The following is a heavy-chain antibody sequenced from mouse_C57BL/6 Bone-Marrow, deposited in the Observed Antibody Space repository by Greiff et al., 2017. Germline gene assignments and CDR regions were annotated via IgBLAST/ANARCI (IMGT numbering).Heavy chain of an antibody. CDR3: ARPSYGNY. J-gene: IGHJ2*01. Sequence: VQLQQPGAELVKPGASVKLSCKASGYTFTSYWMHWVKQRPGQGLEWIGMIHPNSGSTKYNEKFKSKATLTVDKSSSTAYMQLSSLTSEDSAVYYCARPSYGNYWGQGTTLTVSS. D-gene: IGHD1-1*01. V-gene: IGHV1-64*01. CDR2: IHPNSGST. CDR1: GYTFTSYW.